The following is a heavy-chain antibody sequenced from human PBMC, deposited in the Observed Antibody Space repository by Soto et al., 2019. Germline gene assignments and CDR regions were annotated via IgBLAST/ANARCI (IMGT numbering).Heavy chain of an antibody. V-gene: IGHV1-69*05. CDR1: GGTFSSYA. CDR2: IIPIFGTA. Sequence: QVQLVQSGAEVKKPGSSVKVSCKASGGTFSSYAISWVRQAPGQGLEWMGGIIPIFGTANYAQKFQGKVTITSDDSSTTLKLVLSRLGREDTAVYYCTRESAVACIADYWGQGTLVTVSS. D-gene: IGHD6-19*01. CDR3: TRESAVACIADY. J-gene: IGHJ4*02.